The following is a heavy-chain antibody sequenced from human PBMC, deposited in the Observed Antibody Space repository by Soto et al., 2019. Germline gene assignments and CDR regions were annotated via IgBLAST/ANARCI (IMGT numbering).Heavy chain of an antibody. J-gene: IGHJ6*02. CDR2: ISAYNGNT. V-gene: IGHV1-18*01. D-gene: IGHD2-2*01. Sequence: GASVKVSCKASGYTFTSYGISWVRQAPGQGLEWMGWISAYNGNTNYAQKLQGRVTMTTDTSTSTAYMELRSLRSDDTAVYYCARDGSCPLYYYYVMDVWGQGTTVTVSS. CDR3: ARDGSCPLYYYYVMDV. CDR1: GYTFTSYG.